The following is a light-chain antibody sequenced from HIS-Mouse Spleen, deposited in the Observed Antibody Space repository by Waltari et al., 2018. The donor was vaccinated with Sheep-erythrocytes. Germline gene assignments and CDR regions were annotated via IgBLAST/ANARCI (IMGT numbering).Light chain of an antibody. CDR2: AAS. CDR1: QSISSY. V-gene: IGKV1-39*01. Sequence: DIQMTQSPSPLSAAVGDRVIITCRESQSISSYLNWYQQKPGKAPKLLIYAASSLQSGVPSRFSGSGSGTDFTLTISSLQPEDFATYYCQQSYSTPPTFGGGTKVEIK. CDR3: QQSYSTPPT. J-gene: IGKJ4*01.